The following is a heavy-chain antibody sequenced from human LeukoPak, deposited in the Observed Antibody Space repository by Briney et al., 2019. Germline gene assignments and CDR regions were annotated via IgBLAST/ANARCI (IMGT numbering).Heavy chain of an antibody. Sequence: AVKVSCKASGGTFSSYAISWVRQAPGQGLEWMGRIIPIFGTANYAQKFQGRDTITADKSTSTAYMELSSLRSEDTAVYSCARGVAGPSFYYFDYWGQGTLVTVSS. D-gene: IGHD6-19*01. CDR2: IIPIFGTA. V-gene: IGHV1-69*06. J-gene: IGHJ4*02. CDR1: GGTFSSYA. CDR3: ARGVAGPSFYYFDY.